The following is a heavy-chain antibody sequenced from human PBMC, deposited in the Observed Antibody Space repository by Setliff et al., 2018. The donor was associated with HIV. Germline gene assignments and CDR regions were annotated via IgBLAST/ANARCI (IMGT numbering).Heavy chain of an antibody. CDR3: ARVPLYCSGGKCFSISAFHI. D-gene: IGHD2-15*01. CDR2: VSHTGST. CDR1: GGSLSGYY. J-gene: IGHJ3*02. V-gene: IGHV4-34*01. Sequence: SETLSLTCAVYGGSLSGYYWRWIRQPPGKGLEWIGDVSHTGSTNYNPSLKSRITISLDTSKNQFSLKLSSVTAADTAVYYCARVPLYCSGGKCFSISAFHIWGQGTTVTVSS.